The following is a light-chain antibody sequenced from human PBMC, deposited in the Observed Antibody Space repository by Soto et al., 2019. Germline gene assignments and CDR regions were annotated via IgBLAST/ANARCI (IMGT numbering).Light chain of an antibody. J-gene: IGLJ1*01. CDR3: SSYAGFNTYV. Sequence: QSALTQPPSASGSPGQSVTISCTGTGGDVGGYNYVSWYQQHPGKVPRLIIYDVNKRPSGVPDRFSGSKSDNTASLTVSGLQAEDEADYYCSSYAGFNTYVFGTGTKLTVL. V-gene: IGLV2-8*01. CDR1: GGDVGGYNY. CDR2: DVN.